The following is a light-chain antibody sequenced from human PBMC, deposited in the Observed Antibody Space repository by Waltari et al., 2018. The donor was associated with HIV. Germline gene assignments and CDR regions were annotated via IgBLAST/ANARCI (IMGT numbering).Light chain of an antibody. CDR2: DDN. Sequence: YVLPQPPSVSVVPGQTATVACIGHTIGTKDVNWCRQRPGQDPEVVVHDDNARPSEIPVRISGSNSGDMATLRIENVESDDEAVYSCQVWDPNDDWVFGGGTKLTVL. V-gene: IGLV3-21*02. CDR1: TIGTKD. J-gene: IGLJ3*02. CDR3: QVWDPNDDWV.